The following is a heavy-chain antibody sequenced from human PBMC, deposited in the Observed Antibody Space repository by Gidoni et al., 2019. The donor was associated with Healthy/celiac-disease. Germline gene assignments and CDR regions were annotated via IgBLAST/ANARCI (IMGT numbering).Heavy chain of an antibody. D-gene: IGHD2-21*02. CDR3: AREGAEHMVVVTANPFDY. J-gene: IGHJ4*02. Sequence: QVQLVQSGAEVKKPGSSVKVSCHASGVTFRSYAISWVRQAPGQGLEWMGRIIPFLGIANDAQKYQGRVTITADKSTSTAYMELSSLRSEDTAVYYCAREGAEHMVVVTANPFDYWGQGTLVTVSS. V-gene: IGHV1-69*04. CDR1: GVTFRSYA. CDR2: IIPFLGIA.